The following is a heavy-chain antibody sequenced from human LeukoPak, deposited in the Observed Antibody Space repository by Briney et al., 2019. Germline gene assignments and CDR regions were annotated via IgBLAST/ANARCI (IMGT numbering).Heavy chain of an antibody. CDR2: IIPIFGTA. J-gene: IGHJ4*02. D-gene: IGHD3-16*01. V-gene: IGHV1-69*01. CDR1: GGTFSSYA. CDR3: ATDYDYVWGFGY. Sequence: SVTVSCKASGGTFSSYAISWVRQAPGQGLEWMGGIIPIFGTANYAQKFQGRVTITADESTSTAYMELSSLRSEDTAVYYCATDYDYVWGFGYWGQGTLVTVSS.